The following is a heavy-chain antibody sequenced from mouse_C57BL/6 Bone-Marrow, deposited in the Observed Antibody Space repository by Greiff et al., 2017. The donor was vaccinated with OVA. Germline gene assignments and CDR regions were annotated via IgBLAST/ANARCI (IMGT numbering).Heavy chain of an antibody. Sequence: LVESGAELVRPGTSVKVSCKASGYAFTNYLIEWVKQRPGQGLEWIGVINPGSGGTNYNEKFKGKATLTADKSSSTAYMQLSSLTSEDSAVYFCAREALSPSGFAYWGQGTLVTVSA. CDR3: AREALSPSGFAY. V-gene: IGHV1-54*01. CDR2: INPGSGGT. D-gene: IGHD1-3*01. J-gene: IGHJ3*01. CDR1: GYAFTNYL.